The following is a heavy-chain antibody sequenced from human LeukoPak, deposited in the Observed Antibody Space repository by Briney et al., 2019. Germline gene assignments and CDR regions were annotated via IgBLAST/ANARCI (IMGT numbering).Heavy chain of an antibody. D-gene: IGHD3-16*01. J-gene: IGHJ4*02. CDR2: VSYDGIIK. CDR1: GFTFSGCA. Sequence: GRSLRLSCATSGFTFSGCAMHWVRQAPGKGLEWVAVVSYDGIIKYYADSLKGRFTISRDNSKNTLYLQMNSLRTEDTAMYYCATGGGLATEIDYWGQGTLVIVSS. CDR3: ATGGGLATEIDY. V-gene: IGHV3-30*04.